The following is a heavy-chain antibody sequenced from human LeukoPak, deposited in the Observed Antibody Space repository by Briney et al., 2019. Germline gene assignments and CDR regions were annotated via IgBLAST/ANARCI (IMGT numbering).Heavy chain of an antibody. D-gene: IGHD3-22*01. CDR2: IYHSGST. J-gene: IGHJ5*02. Sequence: PSETLSLTCAVYGGSFSGYYRSWIRQPPGKGLEWIGYIYHSGSTYYNPSLKSRVTISVDRSKNQFSLKLSSVTAADTAVYYCARKITYYYDSSGYFGWFDPWGQGTLVTVSS. CDR3: ARKITYYYDSSGYFGWFDP. CDR1: GGSFSGYY. V-gene: IGHV4-30-2*01.